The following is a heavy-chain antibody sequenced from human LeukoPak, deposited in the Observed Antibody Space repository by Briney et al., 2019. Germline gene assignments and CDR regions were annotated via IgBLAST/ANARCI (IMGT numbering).Heavy chain of an antibody. V-gene: IGHV1-8*01. CDR1: GYTFTSYD. D-gene: IGHD3-22*01. CDR2: MNPNSGNT. J-gene: IGHJ3*02. CDR3: ARSLYYYDSSGYYYGCAFDI. Sequence: GASVKVSCKASGYTFTSYDINWVRQATGQGLEWMGWMNPNSGNTGYAQKFQGRVTMTRNTSISTAYMELSSLRSEDTAVYYCARSLYYYDSSGYYYGCAFDIWGQGTMVNVSS.